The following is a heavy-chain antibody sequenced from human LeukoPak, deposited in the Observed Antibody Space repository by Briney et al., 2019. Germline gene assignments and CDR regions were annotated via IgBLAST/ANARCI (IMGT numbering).Heavy chain of an antibody. CDR1: GFTFSNYG. Sequence: GGSLRLSCAASGFTFSNYGMHWVRQAPGKGLEWVAIIRYDGSNKYYADSVRGRFTISRDNSKNTLSLQMNSLRVEDTAVYYCAKVHDTTISHPPGDYWGRGTLVTVSS. D-gene: IGHD2/OR15-2a*01. J-gene: IGHJ4*02. CDR3: AKVHDTTISHPPGDY. V-gene: IGHV3-30*02. CDR2: IRYDGSNK.